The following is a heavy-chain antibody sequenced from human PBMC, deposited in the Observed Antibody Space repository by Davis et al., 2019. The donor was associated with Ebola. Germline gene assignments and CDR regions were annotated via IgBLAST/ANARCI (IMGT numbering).Heavy chain of an antibody. Sequence: PSETLSLTCTVSGGSISGSMYFWGWIRQPAGKGLEWIGRLSTSGSTTYNPSLKSRVTMSLDTSTNQFSLRLSSVTAADTAVYYCARSYSAYFFDSTAYSLGYWGQGALVTVSS. V-gene: IGHV4-61*02. CDR3: ARSYSAYFFDSTAYSLGY. J-gene: IGHJ4*02. CDR2: LSTSGST. D-gene: IGHD3-22*01. CDR1: GGSISGSMYF.